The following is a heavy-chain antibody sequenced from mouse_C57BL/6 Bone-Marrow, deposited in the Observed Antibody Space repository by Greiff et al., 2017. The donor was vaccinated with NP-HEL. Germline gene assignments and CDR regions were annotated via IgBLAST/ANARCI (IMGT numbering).Heavy chain of an antibody. V-gene: IGHV1-63*01. CDR1: GYTFTNYW. J-gene: IGHJ4*01. CDR2: IYPGGGYT. Sequence: ESGAELVRPGTSVKMSCKASGYTFTNYWIGWAKQRPGHGLEWIGDIYPGGGYTNYNEKFKGKATLTADKSSSTAYMQFSSLTSEDSAIYYCARSLYGNYGMDYWGQGTSVTVSS. CDR3: ARSLYGNYGMDY. D-gene: IGHD2-1*01.